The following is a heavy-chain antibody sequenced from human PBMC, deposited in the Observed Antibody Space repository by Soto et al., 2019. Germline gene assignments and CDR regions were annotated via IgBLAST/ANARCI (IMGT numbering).Heavy chain of an antibody. V-gene: IGHV3-23*01. CDR1: GFTFSSYA. Sequence: LRLSCAASGFTFSSYAMSWVRQAPGKGLEWVSAISGSGGSTYYADSVKGRFTISRDNSKNTLYLQMNSLGAEDTAVYYCASYKYYYDSSGYISPGAFDIWGQGTMVTVSS. J-gene: IGHJ3*02. D-gene: IGHD3-22*01. CDR3: ASYKYYYDSSGYISPGAFDI. CDR2: ISGSGGST.